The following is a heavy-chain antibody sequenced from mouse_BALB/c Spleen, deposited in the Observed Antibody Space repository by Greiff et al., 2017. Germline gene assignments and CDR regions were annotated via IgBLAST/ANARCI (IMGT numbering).Heavy chain of an antibody. D-gene: IGHD2-1*01. Sequence: VKLMESGPGLVAPSQSLSITCTVSGFSLTGYGVNWVRQPPGKGLEWLGMIWGDGSTDYNSALKSRLSISKDNSKSQVFLKMNSLQTDDTARYYCAREIYYGHYYAMDYWGQGTSVTVSS. CDR2: IWGDGST. CDR1: GFSLTGYG. J-gene: IGHJ4*01. CDR3: AREIYYGHYYAMDY. V-gene: IGHV2-6-7*01.